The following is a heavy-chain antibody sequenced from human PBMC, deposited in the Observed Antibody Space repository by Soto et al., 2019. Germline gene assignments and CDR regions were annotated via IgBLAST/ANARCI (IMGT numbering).Heavy chain of an antibody. CDR3: ARDLAAADY. D-gene: IGHD6-13*01. V-gene: IGHV1-46*04. Sequence: QVQLVQSGAEVKKPGASVKISCKTSGYLFINYYIHWVRQAPGQGLEWVALFNPMSGSTNYAQKLQGRVTVTSDTSTSTVYMELSSLISEDTAVYYGARDLAAADYWGQGTLVTVSS. J-gene: IGHJ4*02. CDR2: FNPMSGST. CDR1: GYLFINYY.